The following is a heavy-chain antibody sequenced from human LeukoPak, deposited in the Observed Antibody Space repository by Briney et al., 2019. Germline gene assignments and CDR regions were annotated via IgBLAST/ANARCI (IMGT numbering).Heavy chain of an antibody. V-gene: IGHV1-69*01. CDR1: GGTFSSYA. J-gene: IGHJ4*02. Sequence: ASVKVSCKASGGTFSSYAISWVRQAPGQGLEWMGGIIPIFGTANYAQKFRGRVTITADESTSTAYMELNSLRSEDTAVYYCARASDYGEQSADYWGQGTLVTVSS. CDR2: IIPIFGTA. CDR3: ARASDYGEQSADY. D-gene: IGHD4-17*01.